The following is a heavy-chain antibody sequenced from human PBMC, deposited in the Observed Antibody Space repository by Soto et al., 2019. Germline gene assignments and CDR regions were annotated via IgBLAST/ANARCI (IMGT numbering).Heavy chain of an antibody. J-gene: IGHJ6*02. D-gene: IGHD3-9*01. CDR1: GGSISSGNW. V-gene: IGHV4-4*02. CDR2: IYHSGST. CDR3: AREPSYYDILTGYSTDYYCMDV. Sequence: SETLSLTCAVSGGSISSGNWWSWVRQPQGKGLEWSGEIYHSGSTNYNPSLKSRVTISVDKSKNQLSLKLSSVAAADTAVDYCAREPSYYDILTGYSTDYYCMDVWGQGTTVTVSS.